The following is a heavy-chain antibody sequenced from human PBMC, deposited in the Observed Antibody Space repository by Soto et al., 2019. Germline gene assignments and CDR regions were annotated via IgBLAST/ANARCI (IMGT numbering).Heavy chain of an antibody. Sequence: NPSETLSLTCTVSGGSLSSGGYYCSWIRKHPGKGLEWIGYISYSGSTYYNPSLKSRVTISVDTSKNQFSLKLSSVTAADTAVYYCARASYDFWSGYYSPDYYYYGMDVWGQGTTVTVS. CDR2: ISYSGST. CDR1: GGSLSSGGYY. D-gene: IGHD3-3*01. V-gene: IGHV4-31*03. CDR3: ARASYDFWSGYYSPDYYYYGMDV. J-gene: IGHJ6*02.